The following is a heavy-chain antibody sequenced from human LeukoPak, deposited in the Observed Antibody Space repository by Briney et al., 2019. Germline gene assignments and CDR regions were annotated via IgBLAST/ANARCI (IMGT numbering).Heavy chain of an antibody. J-gene: IGHJ4*02. V-gene: IGHV3-7*03. CDR3: TTDTWYSAGH. Sequence: GGSLRLSCTASGFIFSGSWMAWIRQAPGKGLEWVAIIKKDGSEKYYVDSMKGRFTTSRDNAKNSLFLQMNSLRAEDTAIYYCTTDTWYSAGHWGQGTLVTVSS. CDR2: IKKDGSEK. CDR1: GFIFSGSW. D-gene: IGHD2-15*01.